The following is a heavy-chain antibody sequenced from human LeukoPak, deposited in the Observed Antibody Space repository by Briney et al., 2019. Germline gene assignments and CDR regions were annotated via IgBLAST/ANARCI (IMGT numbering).Heavy chain of an antibody. J-gene: IGHJ3*02. CDR2: SNPNSGGT. D-gene: IGHD6-19*01. CDR1: GGTFTGYY. CDR3: ARFGLGKHIEVAGIPFDI. V-gene: IGHV1-2*02. Sequence: ASVKVFCKASGGTFTGYYMHWVRQAPGRGLEWMGWSNPNSGGTNCAQKFQGRVTMTRDTSISTAYMELSRLRSDDTAVYYCARFGLGKHIEVAGIPFDIWGQGTMVTVSS.